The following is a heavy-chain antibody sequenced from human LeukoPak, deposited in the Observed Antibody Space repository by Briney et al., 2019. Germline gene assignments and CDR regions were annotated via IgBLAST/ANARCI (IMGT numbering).Heavy chain of an antibody. CDR3: ARDPYYDILTGLDLPYYFDY. CDR1: GFTFSSYS. J-gene: IGHJ4*02. Sequence: GGSLGLSCAASGFTFSSYSMNWVRQAPGKGLEWVSYISSSSSTIYYADSVKGRFTISRDNAKNSLYLQMNSLRAEDTAVYYCARDPYYDILTGLDLPYYFDYWGQGTLVTVSS. D-gene: IGHD3-9*01. CDR2: ISSSSSTI. V-gene: IGHV3-48*04.